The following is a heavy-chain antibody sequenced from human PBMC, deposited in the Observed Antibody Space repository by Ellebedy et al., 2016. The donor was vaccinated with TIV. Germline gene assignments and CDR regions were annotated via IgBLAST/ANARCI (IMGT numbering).Heavy chain of an antibody. Sequence: GESLKISCAASGFTFSKYSMNWVRQAPGQGLEWVSSISSSSSYIYYADSLKGRFTISRDNAKNSLYLQINSLRVEDTAVYYCARGGAVNALDYWGQGTLVTVSS. D-gene: IGHD3-16*01. CDR2: ISSSSSYI. V-gene: IGHV3-21*01. J-gene: IGHJ4*02. CDR1: GFTFSKYS. CDR3: ARGGAVNALDY.